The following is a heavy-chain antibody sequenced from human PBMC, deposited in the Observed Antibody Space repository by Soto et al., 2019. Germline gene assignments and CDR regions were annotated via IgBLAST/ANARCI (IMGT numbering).Heavy chain of an antibody. CDR2: IIPIFGTA. CDR1: GGTFSSYA. V-gene: IGHV1-69*06. CDR3: ARERRMTTGPLYYMDV. Sequence: SVKVSCKASGGTFSSYAISWVRQAPGQGLEWMGGIIPIFGTANYAQKFQGRVTITADNSKNTLYLQMNSLRAEDTAVYYCARERRMTTGPLYYMDVWGKGTTVTVSS. J-gene: IGHJ6*03.